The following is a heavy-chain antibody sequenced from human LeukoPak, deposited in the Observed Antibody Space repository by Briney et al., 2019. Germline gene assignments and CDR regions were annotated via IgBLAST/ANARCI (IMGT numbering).Heavy chain of an antibody. V-gene: IGHV4-59*01. CDR1: GGSMNNYY. J-gene: IGHJ4*02. D-gene: IGHD1-26*01. CDR3: ARVIKFGFEELLFF. CDR2: IFYSGST. Sequence: PSETLSLTCTVSGGSMNNYYWNWIRQPPGKGLEWIGSIFYSGSTNYNPSLKSRVTISIDTSKNQFSLKLISVTAADTAVYYCARVIKFGFEELLFFWGQGTLVTVSS.